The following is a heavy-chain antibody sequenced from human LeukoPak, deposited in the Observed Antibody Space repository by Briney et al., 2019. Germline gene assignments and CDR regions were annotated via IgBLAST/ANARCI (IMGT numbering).Heavy chain of an antibody. CDR3: ARGSRAIAVAVDY. D-gene: IGHD6-19*01. V-gene: IGHV3-21*01. CDR1: GFTFSSYS. CDR2: FSSSSSYI. J-gene: IGHJ4*02. Sequence: GGSLRLSCAASGFTFSSYSMNWVRQAPGKGLEWVSSFSSSSSYIYYADSVKGRFTISRDNAKNSLYLQMNSLRAEDTAVYYCARGSRAIAVAVDYWGQGTLVTVSS.